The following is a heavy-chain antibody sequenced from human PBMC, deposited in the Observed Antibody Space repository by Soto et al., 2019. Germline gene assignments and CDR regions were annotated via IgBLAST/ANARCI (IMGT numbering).Heavy chain of an antibody. D-gene: IGHD4-17*01. V-gene: IGHV4-30-2*01. CDR3: ARAFDGDYAAYYYGMDV. Sequence: PSETLSLTCAVSGGSISSGGYSWSWIRQPPGKGLEWIGYIYHSGSTYYNPSLKSRVTISVDRSKNQFSLKLNSVTAADTAVYYCARAFDGDYAAYYYGMDVWGQGTTVTVSS. CDR1: GGSISSGGYS. CDR2: IYHSGST. J-gene: IGHJ6*02.